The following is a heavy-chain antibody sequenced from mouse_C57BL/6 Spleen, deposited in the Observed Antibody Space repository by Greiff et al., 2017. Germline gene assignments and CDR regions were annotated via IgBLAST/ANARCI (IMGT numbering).Heavy chain of an antibody. Sequence: QVHVKQPGAELVMPGASVKLSCKASGYTFTSYWMHWVKQRPGQGLEWIGEIDPSDSYTNYNQKFKGKSTLTVDKSSSTAYMQLSSLTSEDSAVYYCAATVRAMDDWGQGTSVTVSS. CDR1: GYTFTSYW. CDR2: IDPSDSYT. D-gene: IGHD1-1*01. J-gene: IGHJ4*01. V-gene: IGHV1-69*01. CDR3: AATVRAMDD.